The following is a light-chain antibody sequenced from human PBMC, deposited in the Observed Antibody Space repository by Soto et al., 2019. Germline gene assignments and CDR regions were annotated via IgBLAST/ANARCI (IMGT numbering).Light chain of an antibody. CDR3: SSFSVDSPL. CDR1: TSDIGGYDY. V-gene: IGLV2-14*01. J-gene: IGLJ6*01. Sequence: QSALTQPASVSGSPGQSITISCAGTTSDIGGYDYVSWYQHHPGKAPKLIIYDVTRRPSGVSPRFSGSKSGNTAFLTISGLQAEDEADYYCSSFSVDSPLFASGTKLTVL. CDR2: DVT.